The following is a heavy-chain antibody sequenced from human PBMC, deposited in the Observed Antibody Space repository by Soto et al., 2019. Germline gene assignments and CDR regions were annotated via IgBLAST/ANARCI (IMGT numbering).Heavy chain of an antibody. D-gene: IGHD3-3*01. J-gene: IGHJ5*02. CDR3: ARSGKDENTWFDP. V-gene: IGHV4-31*03. Sequence: KTSETLSLTCTVSGGSISSGGYYWSWIRQHPGKGLEWIGYIYYSGSTYYNPSLKSRVTISVDTSKNQFSLKLSSVTAADTAVYYCARSGKDENTWFDPWGQGPLVTVYS. CDR2: IYYSGST. CDR1: GGSISSGGYY.